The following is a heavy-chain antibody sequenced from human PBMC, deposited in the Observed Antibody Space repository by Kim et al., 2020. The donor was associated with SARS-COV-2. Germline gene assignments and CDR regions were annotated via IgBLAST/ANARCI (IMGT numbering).Heavy chain of an antibody. CDR3: AKSVTTVTTLSVRGFGGMDV. D-gene: IGHD4-17*01. V-gene: IGHV3-33*06. J-gene: IGHJ6*02. CDR1: GFTFSSYA. CDR2: IWYDGSNK. Sequence: GGSLRLSCAASGFTFSSYAMHWVRQAPGKGLEWVAVIWYDGSNKYYADSVKGRFTISRDNSKNTLYLQMNSLRAEDTAVYYCAKSVTTVTTLSVRGFGGMDVCGQGTTVTVSS.